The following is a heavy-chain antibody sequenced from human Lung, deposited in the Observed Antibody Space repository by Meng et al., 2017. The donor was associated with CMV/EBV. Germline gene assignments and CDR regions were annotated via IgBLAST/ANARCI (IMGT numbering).Heavy chain of an antibody. D-gene: IGHD6-13*01. Sequence: SVXVSCKASGGTFSSYAISWVRQAPGQGLEWMGGIIPMFGTKSYAQKFQGRVTITTDESTSTAYMELSSLRSEDTAMYYCARERDSSSWFDGYWGQGTLVTVSS. CDR3: ARERDSSSWFDGY. V-gene: IGHV1-69*05. CDR2: IIPMFGTK. J-gene: IGHJ4*02. CDR1: GGTFSSYA.